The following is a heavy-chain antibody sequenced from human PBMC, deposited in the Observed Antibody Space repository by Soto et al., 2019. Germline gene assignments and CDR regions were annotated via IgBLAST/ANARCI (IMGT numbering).Heavy chain of an antibody. CDR2: TYYRSKWYN. CDR1: GDSVSSNSAA. V-gene: IGHV6-1*01. D-gene: IGHD6-19*01. Sequence: TLSLTCAISGDSVSSNSAAWNWIRQSPSRGLEWLGRTYYRSKWYNDYAVSVKSRITINPDTSKNQFSLQLNSVTPEDTAVYYCARGPGEQWLPRDYYFDYWGQGTLVTVSS. J-gene: IGHJ4*02. CDR3: ARGPGEQWLPRDYYFDY.